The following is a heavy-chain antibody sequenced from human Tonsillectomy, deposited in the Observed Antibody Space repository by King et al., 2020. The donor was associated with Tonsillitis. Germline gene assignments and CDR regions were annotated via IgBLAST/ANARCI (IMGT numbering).Heavy chain of an antibody. CDR3: AGAIDRQWLVGKWFDP. CDR1: GYTFTGYY. V-gene: IGHV1-2*02. Sequence: VQLVESGAEVKKPGASVKVSCKASGYTFTGYYMHWVRQAPGQGLEWMGWINPNSGGTNYAQKFQGRVTMTRDTSISTAYMELSRLRSDDTAVYYCAGAIDRQWLVGKWFDPWGQGTLVTVSS. J-gene: IGHJ5*02. D-gene: IGHD6-19*01. CDR2: INPNSGGT.